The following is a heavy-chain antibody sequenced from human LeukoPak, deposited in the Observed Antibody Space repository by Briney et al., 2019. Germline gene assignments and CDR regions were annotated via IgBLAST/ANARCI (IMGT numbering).Heavy chain of an antibody. Sequence: APVKVSCKASGYTFTSYGISWVRQAPGQGLEWMGWISAYNGNTNYAQKLQGRVTMTTDTSTSTAYMELRSLRSDDTAVYYCARYSSSWQVGLYWFDPWGQGTLVTVSS. J-gene: IGHJ5*02. CDR2: ISAYNGNT. CDR3: ARYSSSWQVGLYWFDP. CDR1: GYTFTSYG. V-gene: IGHV1-18*01. D-gene: IGHD6-13*01.